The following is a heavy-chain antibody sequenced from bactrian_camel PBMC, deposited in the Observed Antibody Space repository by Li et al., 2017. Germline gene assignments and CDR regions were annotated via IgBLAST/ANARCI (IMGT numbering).Heavy chain of an antibody. D-gene: IGHD2*01. CDR2: IYTGGGSST. V-gene: IGHV3S54*01. J-gene: IGHJ4*01. CDR1: KYISSNNC. Sequence: HVQLVESGGGSVQAGGSLRLSCASSKYISSNNCMGWFRQSPGKEREGVAAIYTGGGSSTYYADSVKGRFTLSRDNFKNTLYLEMNNLKLEDTAMYYCAADFYNLQLACSYSYWGQGTQVTVS. CDR3: AADFYNLQLACSYSY.